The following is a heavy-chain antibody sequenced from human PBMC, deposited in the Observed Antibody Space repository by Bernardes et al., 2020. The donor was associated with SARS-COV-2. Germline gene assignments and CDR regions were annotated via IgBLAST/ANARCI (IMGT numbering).Heavy chain of an antibody. Sequence: AALKDSCKASGYTFTGYYIHWVRQAPGKGLEWMGWINPNSGGTTYAQKFQGRVTMTRDTSISTAYMEVSRLRSDDTAVYYCALPPTNYDRYGMDVWGQGTTVTVSS. CDR1: GYTFTGYY. CDR3: ALPPTNYDRYGMDV. J-gene: IGHJ6*02. V-gene: IGHV1-2*02. CDR2: INPNSGGT. D-gene: IGHD3-22*01.